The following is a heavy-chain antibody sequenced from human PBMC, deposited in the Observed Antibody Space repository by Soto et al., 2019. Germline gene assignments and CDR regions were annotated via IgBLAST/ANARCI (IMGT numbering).Heavy chain of an antibody. CDR3: SKDSDRPGLFGQFDH. Sequence: EVQLLESGGDLIEPGGSLRLSCAASGFTFSTYAMDWVRQAPGQGLEWVSGITSYGDYTYYADSVRGRFTISRDNSRNRLYLEMNSLRGDDKAIYYCSKDSDRPGLFGQFDHWGQGDLVTVSS. D-gene: IGHD3-10*02. CDR1: GFTFSTYA. CDR2: ITSYGDYT. V-gene: IGHV3-23*01. J-gene: IGHJ4*02.